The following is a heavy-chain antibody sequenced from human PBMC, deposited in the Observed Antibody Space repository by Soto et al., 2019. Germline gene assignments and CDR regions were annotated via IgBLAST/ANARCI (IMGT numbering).Heavy chain of an antibody. CDR1: GFTFSSYG. J-gene: IGHJ5*02. V-gene: IGHV3-30*03. CDR3: ARDWVELNH. Sequence: QVQLVESGGGVVQPGRSLRLSCAASGFTFSSYGMHWVRQAPGKGLEWVAVISYDGSNKYYADSVKGRFTISRDNSKNTLYLQMNSLRAEDTAVYYCARDWVELNHWGQGTLVTVSS. CDR2: ISYDGSNK. D-gene: IGHD1-7*01.